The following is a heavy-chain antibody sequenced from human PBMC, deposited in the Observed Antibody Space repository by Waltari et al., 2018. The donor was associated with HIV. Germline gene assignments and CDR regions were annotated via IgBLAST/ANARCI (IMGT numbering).Heavy chain of an antibody. D-gene: IGHD6-19*01. CDR2: VDPGDYDT. J-gene: IGHJ4*02. CDR3: ARRGGLSTGWYEALDY. CDR1: GYTFNTYW. V-gene: IGHV5-51*01. Sequence: EVQLVQSGAAVKKPVDSLEISCKGSGYTFNTYWIAWVRRVPGKGLECMAIVDPGDYDTRYNPSFQVQVTIAADKSINTAFLQWSSLKASDTAMYYCARRGGLSTGWYEALDYWGQGTLVTVSS.